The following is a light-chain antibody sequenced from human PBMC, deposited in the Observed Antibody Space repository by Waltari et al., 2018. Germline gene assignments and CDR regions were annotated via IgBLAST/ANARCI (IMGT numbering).Light chain of an antibody. V-gene: IGKV1-5*03. CDR2: KAS. CDR3: QQYNYYWT. J-gene: IGKJ1*01. Sequence: DIQMTQSPSTLSASVRDRVTITCRASQSISNWLVWYQQKPGKAPKLLIYKASTLETGVPSRFSGSGSGTEFTLTISNLQPDDFATYYCQQYNYYWTFGQGTKVEI. CDR1: QSISNW.